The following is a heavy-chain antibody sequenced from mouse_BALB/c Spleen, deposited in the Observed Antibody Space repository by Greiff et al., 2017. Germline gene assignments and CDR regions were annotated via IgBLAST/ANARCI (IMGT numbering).Heavy chain of an antibody. D-gene: IGHD2-10*02. CDR3: ARKGMVTTGFDY. V-gene: IGHV1-63*02. Sequence: QVQLQQSGAELVRPGTSVKISCKASGYTFTNYWLGWVKQRPGHGLEWIGDIYPGGGYTNYNEKFKGKATLTADTSSSTAYMQLSSLTSEDSAVYFCARKGMVTTGFDYWGQGTTLTVSS. CDR2: IYPGGGYT. CDR1: GYTFTNYW. J-gene: IGHJ2*01.